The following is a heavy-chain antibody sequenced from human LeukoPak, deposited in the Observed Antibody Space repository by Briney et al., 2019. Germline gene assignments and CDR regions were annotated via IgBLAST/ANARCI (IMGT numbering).Heavy chain of an antibody. CDR1: GYTFTSYD. V-gene: IGHV1-8*01. Sequence: ASVKVSCKASGYTFTSYDISWVRQATGQGLEWMGWMNPNSGTTSYAQKFQGRATMTRSTSISTAYMAVSSLRSEDTAVYYCARGLRDSSGREYFQHWGQGTLVTVSS. CDR3: ARGLRDSSGREYFQH. D-gene: IGHD3-22*01. CDR2: MNPNSGTT. J-gene: IGHJ1*01.